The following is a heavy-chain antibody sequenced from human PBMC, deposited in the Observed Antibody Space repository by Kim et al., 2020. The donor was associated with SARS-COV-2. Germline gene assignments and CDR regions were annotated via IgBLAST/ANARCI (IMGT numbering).Heavy chain of an antibody. V-gene: IGHV3-30*04. CDR2: ISYDGSNK. Sequence: GGSLRLSCAASGFTFSSYAMHWVRQAPGKGLEWVAVISYDGSNKYYADSVKGRFTISRDNSKNTLYLQMNSLRAEDTAVYYCARDSHSSSWSCFDYWGQG. CDR1: GFTFSSYA. CDR3: ARDSHSSSWSCFDY. J-gene: IGHJ4*02. D-gene: IGHD6-13*01.